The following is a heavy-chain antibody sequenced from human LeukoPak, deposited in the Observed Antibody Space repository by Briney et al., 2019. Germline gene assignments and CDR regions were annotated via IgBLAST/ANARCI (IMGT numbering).Heavy chain of an antibody. J-gene: IGHJ4*02. V-gene: IGHV4-39*01. CDR2: IYYSGST. CDR1: GGSISSSSYY. CDR3: ARLGQGIVGARAFDY. Sequence: SETLSLTCTVSGGSISSSSYYWGWIRQPPGKGLEWIGSIYYSGSTYYNPSLKSRVTISVDTSKNQFSLKRSSVTAADTAVYYGARLGQGIVGARAFDYWGQGTLVTVSS. D-gene: IGHD1-26*01.